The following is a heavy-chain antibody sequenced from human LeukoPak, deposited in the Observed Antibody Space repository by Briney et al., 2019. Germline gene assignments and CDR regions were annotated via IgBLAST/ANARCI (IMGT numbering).Heavy chain of an antibody. V-gene: IGHV4-39*07. D-gene: IGHD3-10*01. CDR3: ARLRAYYYGSGSYIDY. Sequence: SETLSLTCTVSGGSISSSSYYWGWIRQPPGKGLEWIGSIYYSGSTYYNPSLKSRVTISVDTSKNQFSLKLSSVTAADTAVYYCARLRAYYYGSGSYIDYWGQGTLVTVSS. CDR2: IYYSGST. J-gene: IGHJ4*02. CDR1: GGSISSSSYY.